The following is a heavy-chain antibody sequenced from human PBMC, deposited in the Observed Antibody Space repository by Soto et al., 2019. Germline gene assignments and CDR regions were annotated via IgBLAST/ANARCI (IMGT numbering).Heavy chain of an antibody. CDR3: ARDIEWGLRRGWFDP. J-gene: IGHJ5*02. CDR1: GGSSSSSNW. CDR2: NYHSGST. V-gene: IGHV4-4*02. D-gene: IGHD1-26*01. Sequence: QVQLQESGPGLVKPSGTLSLTCADSGGSSSSSNWWRWVRQPPGKGLEWVGENYHSGSTNYNTSLRSLGPISVDKSQNQFSLKLSSVTAADTAVYYCARDIEWGLRRGWFDPWGQGTLVTVSS.